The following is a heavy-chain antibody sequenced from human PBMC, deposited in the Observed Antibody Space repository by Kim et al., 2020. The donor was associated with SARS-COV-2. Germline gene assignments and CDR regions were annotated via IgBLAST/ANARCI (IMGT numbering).Heavy chain of an antibody. D-gene: IGHD3-10*01. V-gene: IGHV5-10-1*01. J-gene: IGHJ4*02. CDR3: ARLTGYGSATSFDY. Sequence: YSPSFQGHVTISVDRSIIAAYVQWSSLKASDTAMYYCARLTGYGSATSFDYWGQGTLVTVSS.